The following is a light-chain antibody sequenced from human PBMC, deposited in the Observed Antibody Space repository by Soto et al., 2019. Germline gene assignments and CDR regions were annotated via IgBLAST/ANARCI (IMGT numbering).Light chain of an antibody. CDR1: NSDVGGYNY. CDR2: EVA. V-gene: IGLV2-8*01. Sequence: QSALTQPPSASGSPGQSVTISCTGTNSDVGGYNYVSWYQQHPGKAPKLIIYEVAKRPSGVPDRISGSKSGNTASLTVSGLQAEDEADYYCCSRLFGGGTQLTVL. CDR3: CSRL. J-gene: IGLJ2*01.